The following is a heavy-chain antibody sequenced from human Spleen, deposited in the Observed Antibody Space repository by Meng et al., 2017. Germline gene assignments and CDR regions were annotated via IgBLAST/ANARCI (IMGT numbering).Heavy chain of an antibody. CDR1: GFTFSSYA. CDR3: ATEVTVTTFDY. D-gene: IGHD4-17*01. CDR2: ISYDGSNK. J-gene: IGHJ4*02. Sequence: GESLKISCAASGFTFSSYAMHWVRQAPGKGLEWVAVISYDGSNKYYADSVKGRFTISRDNSKNTLYLQMNSLRAEDTAFYYCATEVTVTTFDYWGQGTLVTVSS. V-gene: IGHV3-30*01.